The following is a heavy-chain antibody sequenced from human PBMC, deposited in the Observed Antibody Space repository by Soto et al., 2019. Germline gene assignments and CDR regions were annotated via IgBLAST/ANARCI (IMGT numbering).Heavy chain of an antibody. CDR2: ISAYNGNT. D-gene: IGHD6-6*01. CDR1: GYTFTSYA. CDR3: ARDVIAARPGWFDP. J-gene: IGHJ5*02. Sequence: ASVKVSCKASGYTFTSYAMHWVRQAPGQRLEWMGWISAYNGNTYYAQNLQGRVTMTTDTSTNTAYMELRSLRSDDTAVYFCARDVIAARPGWFDPWGQGTLVTVSS. V-gene: IGHV1-18*01.